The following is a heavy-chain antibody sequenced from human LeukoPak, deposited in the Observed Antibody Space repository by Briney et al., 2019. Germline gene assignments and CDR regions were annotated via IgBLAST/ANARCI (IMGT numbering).Heavy chain of an antibody. V-gene: IGHV3-30*04. CDR2: LSYDGSTE. J-gene: IGHJ4*02. CDR1: GLTFRSSA. CDR3: ARALWVGGYFDY. D-gene: IGHD3-10*01. Sequence: GWSLRLSCVASGLTFRSSAMHWVRQAPGKGLQWVALLSYDGSTEYHADSVKGRFTISRDTSKNTLYLQMNSLRAEDTAVYYCARALWVGGYFDYWGQGTRVTVSS.